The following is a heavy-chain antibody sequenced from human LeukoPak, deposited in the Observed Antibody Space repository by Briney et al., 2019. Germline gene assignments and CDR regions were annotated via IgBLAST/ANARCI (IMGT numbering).Heavy chain of an antibody. CDR2: INHSGST. Sequence: SETLSLTCAVYGGSFSGYYWSWLRQPPGKGLEWIGEINHSGSTNYNPSLKSRVTISVDTSKNQFSLKLSSVTAADTAVYYCASTVTYSGGYDYWGQGTLVTVSS. J-gene: IGHJ4*02. CDR3: ASTVTYSGGYDY. V-gene: IGHV4-34*01. D-gene: IGHD4-17*01. CDR1: GGSFSGYY.